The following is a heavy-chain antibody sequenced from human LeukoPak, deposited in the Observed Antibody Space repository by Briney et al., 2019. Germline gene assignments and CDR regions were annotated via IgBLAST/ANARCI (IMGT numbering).Heavy chain of an antibody. Sequence: SETLSLTCTVSGGSISSYYWSWIRQPPGKGLEWIGYIYYSGSTNYNPSLKSRVTISVDTSKNQFSLRLSSVTAADTAVYYCARDRIGLIDYWGQGTLVTVSS. CDR2: IYYSGST. V-gene: IGHV4-59*01. J-gene: IGHJ4*02. CDR1: GGSISSYY. D-gene: IGHD2-15*01. CDR3: ARDRIGLIDY.